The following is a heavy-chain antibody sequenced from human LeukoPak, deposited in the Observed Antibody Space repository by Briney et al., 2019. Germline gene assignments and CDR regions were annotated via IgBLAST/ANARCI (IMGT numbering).Heavy chain of an antibody. CDR2: IVVGSGNT. CDR3: AAVSLGGYSYGSDALDI. J-gene: IGHJ3*02. Sequence: SVKVSCKASGFTFTSSAMQWVRQARGQRLEWIGWIVVGSGNTNYAQKFQERVTITRDMSTSTAYMELSSLRSEDTAVYYCAAVSLGGYSYGSDALDIWGQGTMVTVSS. D-gene: IGHD5-18*01. CDR1: GFTFTSSA. V-gene: IGHV1-58*02.